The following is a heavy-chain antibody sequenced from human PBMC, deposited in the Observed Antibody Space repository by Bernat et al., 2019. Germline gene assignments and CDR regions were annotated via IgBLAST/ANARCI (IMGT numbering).Heavy chain of an antibody. Sequence: EVQLVESGGGLVQPGRSLRLSCAASGFTFDDYAMHWVRQAPGKGLEWVSGISWNSGSIGYADSVKGRFTISRDNAKNSLYLQMNSLRAEDTALYYCAKGTDSSGWLSHWFDPWGQGTLVTVSS. D-gene: IGHD6-19*01. CDR2: ISWNSGSI. CDR3: AKGTDSSGWLSHWFDP. CDR1: GFTFDDYA. J-gene: IGHJ5*02. V-gene: IGHV3-9*01.